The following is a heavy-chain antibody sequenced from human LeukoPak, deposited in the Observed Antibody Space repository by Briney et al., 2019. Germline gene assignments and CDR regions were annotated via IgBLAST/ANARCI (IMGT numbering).Heavy chain of an antibody. D-gene: IGHD3-16*02. J-gene: IGHJ6*03. CDR2: INHSGST. Sequence: SETLSLTCAVYGGSFSGYYWSWIRQPPGKGLEWIGEINHSGSTNYNPSLKSRVTISVDTPKNQFSLKLSSVTAADTAVYYCARGRSSSYYYYYMDVWGKGTTVTVSS. CDR1: GGSFSGYY. V-gene: IGHV4-34*01. CDR3: ARGRSSSYYYYYMDV.